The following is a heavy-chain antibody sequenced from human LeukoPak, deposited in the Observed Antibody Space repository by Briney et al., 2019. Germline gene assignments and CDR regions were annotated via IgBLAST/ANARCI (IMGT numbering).Heavy chain of an antibody. J-gene: IGHJ2*01. CDR3: ARELRDYWYFDL. Sequence: PGGSLRLSCSASGFAFSSYWMHWVRQVPGKGLVWVSRINIDGSIITCADSVKGRFTISRDNAKDTLYVQMNSLRAEDTAVYYCARELRDYWYFDLWGRGTLVTVSS. V-gene: IGHV3-74*01. D-gene: IGHD2-8*01. CDR2: INIDGSII. CDR1: GFAFSSYW.